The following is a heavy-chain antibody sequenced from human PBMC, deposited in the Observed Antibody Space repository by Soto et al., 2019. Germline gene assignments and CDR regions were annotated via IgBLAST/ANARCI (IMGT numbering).Heavy chain of an antibody. CDR1: GFTFSDHT. D-gene: IGHD3-16*01. V-gene: IGHV3-21*01. Sequence: GGSLRLSCAASGFTFSDHTMTWVRQAPGKGLEWVSSISFSSSYIFYADSVKGRVTISRDNARCSLFLQLNSLRAEDSAVYFCARNPLRSFYYYMDVWGKGTTVTVSS. CDR2: ISFSSSYI. CDR3: ARNPLRSFYYYMDV. J-gene: IGHJ6*03.